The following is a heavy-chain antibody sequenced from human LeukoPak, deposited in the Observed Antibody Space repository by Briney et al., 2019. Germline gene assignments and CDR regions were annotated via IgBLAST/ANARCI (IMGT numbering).Heavy chain of an antibody. Sequence: SETLSLTCTVSGGSISSSSYYWGWIRQPPGKGLEWIGSLYFTGSTYYNPSLKSRVTISVDTSKNQFSLKLSSVTAADTAVYYCARGEFDGGVYFDYWGQGTLVTVSS. J-gene: IGHJ4*02. CDR2: LYFTGST. V-gene: IGHV4-39*07. CDR3: ARGEFDGGVYFDY. CDR1: GGSISSSSYY. D-gene: IGHD3-16*01.